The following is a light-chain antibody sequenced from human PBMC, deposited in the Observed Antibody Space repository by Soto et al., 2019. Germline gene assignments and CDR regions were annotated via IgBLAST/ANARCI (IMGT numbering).Light chain of an antibody. CDR3: CSYAGSYSYV. Sequence: QSVLTQPRSVSGSPGQPVKISCTGTCSDVGGYNYVSWYQQHPGKAPKLMIYDVSKRPSGVPDRFSGSKSGNTASLTISGLQAEDEADYYCCSYAGSYSYVFGTGTKGTVL. CDR2: DVS. CDR1: CSDVGGYNY. J-gene: IGLJ1*01. V-gene: IGLV2-11*01.